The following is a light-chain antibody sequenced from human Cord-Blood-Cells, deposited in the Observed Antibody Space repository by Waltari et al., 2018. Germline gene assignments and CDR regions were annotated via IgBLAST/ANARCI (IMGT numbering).Light chain of an antibody. J-gene: IGKJ2*01. CDR3: QQYNNWYT. CDR1: QSVSSN. V-gene: IGKV3-15*01. CDR2: GAS. Sequence: EIVMTQSPATLSVSPGERATLSCRASQSVSSNLAWYQQKPGQAPRLLISGASTRATVIPARFSDSGSGTGFTLTISSLQSEDFAVYYCQQYNNWYTFGQGTKLEIK.